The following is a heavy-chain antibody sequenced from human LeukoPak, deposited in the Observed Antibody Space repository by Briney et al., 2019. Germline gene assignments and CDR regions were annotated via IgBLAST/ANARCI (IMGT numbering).Heavy chain of an antibody. J-gene: IGHJ4*02. CDR1: GGTFSSYA. CDR3: ASLSYSGSYSLDY. Sequence: SVKVSCKASGGTFSSYAISWVRQAPGQGLEWMGGIIPIFGTANYAQKFQGRVTITADESTSTAYMELSSLRSEDTAVYYCASLSYSGSYSLDYWGQGTLVTVSS. D-gene: IGHD1-26*01. CDR2: IIPIFGTA. V-gene: IGHV1-69*13.